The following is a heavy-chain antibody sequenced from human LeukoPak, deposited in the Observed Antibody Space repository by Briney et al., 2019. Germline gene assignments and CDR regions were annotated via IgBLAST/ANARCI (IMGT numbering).Heavy chain of an antibody. Sequence: GGSLRLSCTASGFTFGDYAMSWFRQAPGKGLEWVGFIRSKAYGGTTEYAASVKGRFTISRDDSKSIAYLQMNSLKTEDTAVYYCTLDGDHYGGGFDYWGQGTLVTVSS. CDR3: TLDGDHYGGGFDY. V-gene: IGHV3-49*03. D-gene: IGHD4-17*01. J-gene: IGHJ4*02. CDR1: GFTFGDYA. CDR2: IRSKAYGGTT.